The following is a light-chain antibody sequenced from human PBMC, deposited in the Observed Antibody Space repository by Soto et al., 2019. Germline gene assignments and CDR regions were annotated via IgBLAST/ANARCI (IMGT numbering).Light chain of an antibody. CDR1: QTLRRT. CDR2: GAS. J-gene: IGKJ4*01. V-gene: IGKV3D-15*01. CDR3: QQYNNWHPLT. Sequence: EIVMTQSPATLSVSPGGRATLSCRASQTLRRTYIAWYQQKPGQAPRVLIYGASKRATGIPDRFSGSGSGTEFTLTISSLQSKDFAVSYCQQYNNWHPLTFGGGTKVEIK.